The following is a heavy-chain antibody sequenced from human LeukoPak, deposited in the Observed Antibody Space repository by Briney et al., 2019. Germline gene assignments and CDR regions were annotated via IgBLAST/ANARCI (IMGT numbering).Heavy chain of an antibody. J-gene: IGHJ4*02. CDR2: IYYSGST. Sequence: PSETLSLTCTVSGGSISSYYWSWIRQPPGKGLEWIGYIYYSGSTNYNPSLKSRVTISVGTSKNQFSLKLSSVTAADTAVYYCAGTSIVVVTAISFDYWGQGTLVTVSS. CDR1: GGSISSYY. D-gene: IGHD2-21*02. CDR3: AGTSIVVVTAISFDY. V-gene: IGHV4-59*01.